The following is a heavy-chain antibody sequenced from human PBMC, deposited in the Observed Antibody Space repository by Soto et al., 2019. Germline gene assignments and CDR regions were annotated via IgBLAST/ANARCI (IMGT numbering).Heavy chain of an antibody. CDR3: ARGRTYRGDYCYGGGDY. CDR2: ISSDNNYI. Sequence: EVQLVESGGVLVKPGGSLRISCAASGFTFSDYSMNWMRQAPGKGLEWVASISSDNNYIYYRDSVEGRFTISRDNAKNSLSLQMTSLGADKTAVYYCARGRTYRGDYCYGGGDYWGQGTLVTVSS. CDR1: GFTFSDYS. J-gene: IGHJ4*02. D-gene: IGHD2-21*02. V-gene: IGHV3-21*02.